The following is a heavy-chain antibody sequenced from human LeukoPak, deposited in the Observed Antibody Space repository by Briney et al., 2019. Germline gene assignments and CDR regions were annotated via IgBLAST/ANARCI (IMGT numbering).Heavy chain of an antibody. CDR3: ARHSRSGYGGYENAFDL. CDR1: GGSVSSSTYY. D-gene: IGHD5-12*01. J-gene: IGHJ3*01. Sequence: SETLSLTCTVPGGSVSSSTYYWGWIRQPPGKGLEWIGNICYSVSTYYNPSLRSRVTMSVDTSKNQFSLRLSSVTAADTAIYYCARHSRSGYGGYENAFDLWGQGTMVSVSS. CDR2: ICYSVST. V-gene: IGHV4-39*01.